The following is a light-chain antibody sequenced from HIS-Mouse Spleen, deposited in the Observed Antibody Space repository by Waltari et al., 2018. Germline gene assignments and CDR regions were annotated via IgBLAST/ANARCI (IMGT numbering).Light chain of an antibody. V-gene: IGLV1-47*01. CDR2: RNK. CDR1: SSNIGSNY. Sequence: QSVLTQPPSASGTPGQRVTISCSGSSSNIGSNYVYWYQQLPGTAPKLLIYRNKQRPSGAPDRFSGAKSGTSASRAIRGLRSEDEADYYCAAWDDSLSGVVFGGGTKLTVL. CDR3: AAWDDSLSGVV. J-gene: IGLJ2*01.